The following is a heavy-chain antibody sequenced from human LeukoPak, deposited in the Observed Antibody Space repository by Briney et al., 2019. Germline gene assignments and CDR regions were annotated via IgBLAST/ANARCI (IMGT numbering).Heavy chain of an antibody. CDR2: IYTSGST. V-gene: IGHV4-61*02. D-gene: IGHD2-2*01. CDR3: ARVPTAILVLDY. CDR1: GGSISSGSYD. J-gene: IGHJ4*02. Sequence: SETLSLTCTVSGGSISSGSYDWTWIRQPAGKGLEWIGRIYTSGSTNYNPSLKSRVTISGDTSKNQFSLKLSSVTAAVTAVYYCARVPTAILVLDYWGQGTLVTVSS.